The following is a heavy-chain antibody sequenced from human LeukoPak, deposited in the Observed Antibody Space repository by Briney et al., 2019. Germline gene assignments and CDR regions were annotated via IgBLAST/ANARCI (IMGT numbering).Heavy chain of an antibody. J-gene: IGHJ6*03. D-gene: IGHD2-2*01. V-gene: IGHV3-23*01. Sequence: GGSLRLSCAASGFTFSSYGMSWVRQAPGKGLEWVSAISGSGGSTYYADSVKGRFTISRDNSKNTLYLQMNSLRAEDTAVYYCARVGGLVVPAALSRVREDYYYMDVWGKGTTVTVSS. CDR1: GFTFSSYG. CDR3: ARVGGLVVPAALSRVREDYYYMDV. CDR2: ISGSGGST.